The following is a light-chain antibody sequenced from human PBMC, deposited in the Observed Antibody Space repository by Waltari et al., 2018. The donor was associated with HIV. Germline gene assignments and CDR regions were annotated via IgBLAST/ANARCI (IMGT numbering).Light chain of an antibody. V-gene: IGLV5-45*03. CDR1: SDINVGTYR. J-gene: IGLJ1*01. CDR3: VIWHSSAYV. Sequence: QAVLTQPSSLSASPGTSASLTCPLRSDINVGTYRIYWYQQKPGSPPQYLLRYKSDSDKQQGSGVPSRFSGSKDASANAGILLISGLQSEDEADYYCVIWHSSAYVFGTGTKVTVL. CDR2: YKSDSDK.